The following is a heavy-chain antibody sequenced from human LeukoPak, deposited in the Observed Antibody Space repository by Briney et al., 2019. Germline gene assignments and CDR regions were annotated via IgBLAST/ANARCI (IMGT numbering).Heavy chain of an antibody. Sequence: PGGSLRLSCAASGFTFNNHAMTWVRQAPGKGLEWVSLISASGSNTYYAGSVKGRFIISRDNYKNTLNLQMSNLRAEDTALYYCARGIYDYALDFWGQGALVTVSS. CDR1: GFTFNNHA. V-gene: IGHV3-23*01. D-gene: IGHD4/OR15-4a*01. J-gene: IGHJ4*02. CDR3: ARGIYDYALDF. CDR2: ISASGSNT.